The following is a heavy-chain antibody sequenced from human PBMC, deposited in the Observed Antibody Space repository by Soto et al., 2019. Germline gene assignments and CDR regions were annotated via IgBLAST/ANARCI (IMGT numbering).Heavy chain of an antibody. J-gene: IGHJ4*02. CDR2: ISAYNGNT. Sequence: QVQLVQSGAEVKKPGASVKVSCKASGYTFTSYGITWVRQAPGQGLEWMGWISAYNGNTNYAEKLQGRVTMTTDTSTSIAYMXLRSLXSDDXAVYYCARDXPTIXAQDDYWGQGTLVTVSS. CDR3: ARDXPTIXAQDDY. CDR1: GYTFTSYG. V-gene: IGHV1-18*01.